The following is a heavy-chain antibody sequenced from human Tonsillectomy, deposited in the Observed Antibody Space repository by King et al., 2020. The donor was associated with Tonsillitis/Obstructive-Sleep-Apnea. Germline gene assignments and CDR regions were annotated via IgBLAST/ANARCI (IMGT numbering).Heavy chain of an antibody. CDR2: IYHSGST. Sequence: VQLQQWGAGLLKPSETLSLTCAVYGGSFSGYYWTWVRQPPGKGLEWIGEIYHSGSTNYNPSLKSRVTISVDKSKNQFSLKLSSVTAADTAVYYCARERDIAGTTLDYWGQGTLVTVSS. J-gene: IGHJ4*02. V-gene: IGHV4-34*01. CDR3: ARERDIAGTTLDY. CDR1: GGSFSGYY. D-gene: IGHD1-20*01.